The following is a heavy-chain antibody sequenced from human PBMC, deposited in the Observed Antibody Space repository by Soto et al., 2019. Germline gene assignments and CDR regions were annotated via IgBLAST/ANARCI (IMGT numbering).Heavy chain of an antibody. CDR1: GFTFSSYS. J-gene: IGHJ5*02. V-gene: IGHV3-21*01. CDR2: IISSSSYI. CDR3: ARVNTPNYYGSGSYNWFDP. D-gene: IGHD3-10*01. Sequence: GGSLRLSCAASGFTFSSYSMNWVRQAPGKGLEWVSSIISSSSYIYYADSVKGRFTISRDNAKNSLYLQMNSLRAEDTAVYYCARVNTPNYYGSGSYNWFDPWGQGTLVTVSS.